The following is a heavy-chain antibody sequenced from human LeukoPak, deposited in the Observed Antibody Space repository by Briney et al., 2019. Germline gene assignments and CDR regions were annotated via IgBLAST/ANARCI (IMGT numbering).Heavy chain of an antibody. CDR3: ARYDSRGYSLDW. CDR1: GGSIRSYY. D-gene: IGHD3-22*01. J-gene: IGHJ4*02. V-gene: IGHV4-59*01. Sequence: SETLSLTCTVSGGSIRSYYWSWIRQPPGKGLEWIGYIYYSGSTNYNPSLKSRVSISVDTSKNQFSLKLSSVTAADTALYYCARYDSRGYSLDWWGQGTLVTVSS. CDR2: IYYSGST.